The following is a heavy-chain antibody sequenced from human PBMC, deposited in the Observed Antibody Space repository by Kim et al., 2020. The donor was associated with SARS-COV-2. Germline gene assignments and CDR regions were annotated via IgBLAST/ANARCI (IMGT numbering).Heavy chain of an antibody. V-gene: IGHV4-39*07. D-gene: IGHD3-10*01. J-gene: IGHJ4*02. Sequence: GSPYTNPSLKSRVTISVDTSKNQFSLKLSSVTAADTAVYYCARTFGEGQVWGQGTLVTVSS. CDR3: ARTFGEGQV. CDR2: GSP.